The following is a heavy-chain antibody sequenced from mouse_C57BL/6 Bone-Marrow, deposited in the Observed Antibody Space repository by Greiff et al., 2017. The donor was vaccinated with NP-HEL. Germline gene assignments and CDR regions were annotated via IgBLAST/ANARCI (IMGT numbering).Heavy chain of an antibody. CDR1: GYSFTEYS. D-gene: IGHD1-1*01. Sequence: VQLQQSGAELVKPGASVKLSCKASGYSFTEYSIHWVKQRPGQGLEWIGWFYPGSGSIKYNEKFKDKATLTADKSSSTVYMELSRLTSEVSAVYFCARHGIYGSLMDYWGQGTSVTVSS. J-gene: IGHJ4*01. CDR2: FYPGSGSI. CDR3: ARHGIYGSLMDY. V-gene: IGHV1-62-2*01.